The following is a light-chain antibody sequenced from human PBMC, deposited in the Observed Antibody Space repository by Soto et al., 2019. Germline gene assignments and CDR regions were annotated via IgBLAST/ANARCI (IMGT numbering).Light chain of an antibody. CDR1: SANIGSNT. J-gene: IGLJ1*01. V-gene: IGLV1-44*01. Sequence: QSVLTQPPSASGTPGQRVTISCSGSSANIGSNTVNWYQQLPGAAPKLLIQSNNQRPSGVTDRCSGSQSGTSASLAISGLQSEDEADYYCAVWDDSLNGDVFGTGTKLTVL. CDR2: SNN. CDR3: AVWDDSLNGDV.